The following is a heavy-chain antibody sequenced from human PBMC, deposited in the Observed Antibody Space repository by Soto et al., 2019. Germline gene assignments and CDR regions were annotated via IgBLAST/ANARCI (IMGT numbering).Heavy chain of an antibody. D-gene: IGHD2-2*01. CDR1: GGSISRGGYY. CDR3: ARGSSYSYGIDV. J-gene: IGHJ6*02. CDR2: IYYSGST. V-gene: IGHV4-31*03. Sequence: SEALSLTCTVSGGSISRGGYYWSWIRQHPGKGLEWIGYIYYSGSTYYNPSLKSRVTISVDTSKNQFSLKLSSVTAADTAVYYCARGSSYSYGIDVWGQGTTGTVSS.